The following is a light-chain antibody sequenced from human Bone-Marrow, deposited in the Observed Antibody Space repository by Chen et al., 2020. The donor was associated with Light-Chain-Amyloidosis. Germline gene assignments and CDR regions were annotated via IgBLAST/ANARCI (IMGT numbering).Light chain of an antibody. CDR2: EVN. J-gene: IGLJ2*01. V-gene: IGLV2-23*02. CDR3: GSYAGSNAVI. CDR1: SSDVGNYNL. Sequence: QSALTPSASVSGSPGQPMTIPSPRSSSDVGNYNLVSWYQQHPGKAPKLMIFEVNNRPAGVFNRCSGSKSGYTASLTISGLLAEDEADYHCGSYAGSNAVIFGGGTKLSVL.